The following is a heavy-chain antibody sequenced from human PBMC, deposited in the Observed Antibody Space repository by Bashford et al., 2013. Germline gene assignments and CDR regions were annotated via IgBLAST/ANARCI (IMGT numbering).Heavy chain of an antibody. CDR1: GFTFTNSA. J-gene: IGHJ4*02. CDR3: AAVGWSYDTSGYYEGQYYFDY. CDR2: IVVGSGHT. D-gene: IGHD3-22*01. V-gene: IGHV1-58*01. Sequence: VASVKVSCKASGFTFTNSAVQWVRQARGQRLEWIGWIVVGSGHTNYEQKFQERVTITRDMSTSTAYMELSSLRSEDTAVYYCAAVGWSYDTSGYYEGQYYFDYWGQGTLVTVSS.